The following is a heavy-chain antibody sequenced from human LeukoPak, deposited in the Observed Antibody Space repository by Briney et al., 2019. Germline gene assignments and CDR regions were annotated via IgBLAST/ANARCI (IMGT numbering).Heavy chain of an antibody. J-gene: IGHJ5*02. CDR2: ISSSSSTI. CDR1: GFTFSSHS. V-gene: IGHV3-48*01. Sequence: GGSLRLSCAASGFTFSSHSMNWVRQAPGKGLEWVSYISSSSSTIYYADSVKGRFTISRDNAKNTLYLQMNSLRAEDTAVYYCARVITGTTKENWFDPWGQGTLVTVSS. D-gene: IGHD1-7*01. CDR3: ARVITGTTKENWFDP.